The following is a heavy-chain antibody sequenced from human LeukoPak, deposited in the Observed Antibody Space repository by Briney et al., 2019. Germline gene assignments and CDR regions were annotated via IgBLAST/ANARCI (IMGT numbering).Heavy chain of an antibody. J-gene: IGHJ4*02. CDR1: GYSFTNYW. V-gene: IGHV5-51*01. CDR3: ARVLDGSSPTAGFAY. CDR2: IYPGDSDT. D-gene: IGHD2-15*01. Sequence: GESLKISCKGSGYSFTNYWIGWVRQMPGKGLEWMGIIYPGDSDTRYSLSFQGQVTISADRSISTAYLQWSRLKASDTAMYYCARVLDGSSPTAGFAYWGQGTLVTVSS.